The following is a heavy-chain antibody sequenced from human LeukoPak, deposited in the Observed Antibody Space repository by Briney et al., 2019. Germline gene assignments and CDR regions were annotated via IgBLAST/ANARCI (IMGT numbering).Heavy chain of an antibody. D-gene: IGHD4-23*01. V-gene: IGHV3-74*01. Sequence: GGSLRLSCAASGFTFSSYWMHWVRQAPGKGLVWVSRINSDGSSTSYADSVKGRFTTSRDNAKNTLYLQMNSLRAEDTAVYYCARDRDYGGRFDYWGQGTLVTVSS. CDR2: INSDGSST. CDR3: ARDRDYGGRFDY. CDR1: GFTFSSYW. J-gene: IGHJ4*02.